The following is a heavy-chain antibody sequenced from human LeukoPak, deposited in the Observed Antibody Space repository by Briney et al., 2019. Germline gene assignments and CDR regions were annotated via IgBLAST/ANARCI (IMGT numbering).Heavy chain of an antibody. CDR1: GYTFTRYY. Sequence: SVKVSCKASGYTFTRYYLHWVRQAPGQGLEWMGGIIPLFGTPDYAQKFQDRLTITADKSTSTAYMELSSLRSEDTAVYYCASATLRCSGGSCYEMDVWGKGTTVTVSS. CDR3: ASATLRCSGGSCYEMDV. V-gene: IGHV1-69*06. CDR2: IIPLFGTP. J-gene: IGHJ6*04. D-gene: IGHD2-15*01.